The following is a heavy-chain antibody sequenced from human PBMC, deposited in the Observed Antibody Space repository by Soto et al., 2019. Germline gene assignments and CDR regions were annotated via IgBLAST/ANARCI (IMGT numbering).Heavy chain of an antibody. J-gene: IGHJ4*02. CDR1: GYTLTELS. V-gene: IGHV1-24*01. D-gene: IGHD1-26*01. CDR3: ATDLPIRGSYSAGMGY. Sequence: GASVKVSCKVSGYTLTELSMHWVRQAPGKGLEWMGGFDPEDGETIYAQKFQGRVTITEDTSTDTAYMELSSLRSEDTAVYYCATDLPIRGSYSAGMGYWGQGTLVTVSS. CDR2: FDPEDGET.